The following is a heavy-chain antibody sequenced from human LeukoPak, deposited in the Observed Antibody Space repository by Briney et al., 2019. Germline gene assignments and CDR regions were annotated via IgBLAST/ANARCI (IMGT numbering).Heavy chain of an antibody. V-gene: IGHV4-39*07. CDR2: IYYSGST. J-gene: IGHJ5*02. D-gene: IGHD2-2*02. CDR1: GGSISSYY. CDR3: ARDGSVPAAIKVWFDP. Sequence: SETLSLTCTVSGGSISSYYWGWIRQPPGKGLEWIGSIYYSGSTYYNPSLKSRVTISVDTSKNQFSLKLSSVTAADTAVYYCARDGSVPAAIKVWFDPWGQGTLVTVSS.